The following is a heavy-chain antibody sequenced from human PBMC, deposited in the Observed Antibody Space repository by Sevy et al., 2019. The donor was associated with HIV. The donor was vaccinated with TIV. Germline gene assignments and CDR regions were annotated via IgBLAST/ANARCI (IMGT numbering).Heavy chain of an antibody. D-gene: IGHD3-22*01. Sequence: GGSLRLSCAASGFTFSTYYMSWIRQAPGKGLEWVSYISSSGSNIYYANSVKGRFTISRDKAKNSLYLQMNSLRAEDTALYYCASPNCYDSRGYYYWGQGTLVTVSS. V-gene: IGHV3-11*01. CDR3: ASPNCYDSRGYYY. J-gene: IGHJ4*02. CDR2: ISSSGSNI. CDR1: GFTFSTYY.